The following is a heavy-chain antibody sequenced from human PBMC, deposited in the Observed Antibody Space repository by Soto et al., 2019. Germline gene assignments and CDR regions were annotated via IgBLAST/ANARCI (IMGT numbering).Heavy chain of an antibody. V-gene: IGHV1-2*02. J-gene: IGHJ4*02. D-gene: IGHD3-3*02. CDR1: GYSFTGYY. CDR2: INPNNGGT. CDR3: ARGQFWSAR. Sequence: QVQLVQSGAEVKKPGASVKVSCKASGYSFTGYYIFWVRQAPGQGLEWMGWINPNNGGTSYAQKFQGRVTMTRDTSISTVYMELSGLISDDTAIYYCARGQFWSARWGQETLVTVSS.